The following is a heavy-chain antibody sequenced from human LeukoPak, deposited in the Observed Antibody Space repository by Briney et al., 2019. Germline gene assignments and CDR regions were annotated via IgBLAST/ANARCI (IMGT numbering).Heavy chain of an antibody. V-gene: IGHV3-21*04. Sequence: GGSLRLSCAASGFTFTIYSINWVRQAPGKGLEWVSSISSASSYIHYADSVKGRFTISRDNSKNTLYLQMNSLRAEDTAVYYCAKDYCSGGSCYSGFDYWGQGTLVTVSS. CDR3: AKDYCSGGSCYSGFDY. J-gene: IGHJ4*02. CDR1: GFTFTIYS. CDR2: ISSASSYI. D-gene: IGHD2-15*01.